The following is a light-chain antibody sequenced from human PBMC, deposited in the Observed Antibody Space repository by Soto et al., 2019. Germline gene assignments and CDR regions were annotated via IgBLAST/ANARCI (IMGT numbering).Light chain of an antibody. CDR1: SSYVGAYNY. CDR3: NSYTSSSTYV. CDR2: DVA. J-gene: IGLJ1*01. V-gene: IGLV2-14*03. Sequence: QSALTQPASVSGSPRQSLTLSCTGTSSYVGAYNYVSWYQHHPGKAPKLMLYDVANRPSGVSNRFSGSKSGNTASLTISGLQAEDEADYYCNSYTSSSTYVFGTGTKVTVL.